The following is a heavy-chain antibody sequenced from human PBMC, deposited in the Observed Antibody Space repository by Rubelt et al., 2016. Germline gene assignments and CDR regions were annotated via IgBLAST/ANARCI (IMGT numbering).Heavy chain of an antibody. D-gene: IGHD1-26*01. Sequence: EVQLVESGGGLVQPGRSLRLSCAASGFSFDDYAMHWVRQAPGKGLEWVSSMTWNSGSIGYADSVKGRFTISRDNAKNSLYLQMNSLRAEETALYDCAKEIGDKSGSYYAAVDIWGRGTMVTVSS. V-gene: IGHV3-9*01. CDR1: GFSFDDYA. J-gene: IGHJ3*02. CDR2: MTWNSGSI. CDR3: AKEIGDKSGSYYAAVDI.